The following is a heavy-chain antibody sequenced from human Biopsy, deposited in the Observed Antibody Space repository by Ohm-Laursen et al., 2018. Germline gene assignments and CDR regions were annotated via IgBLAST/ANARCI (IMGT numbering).Heavy chain of an antibody. V-gene: IGHV1-18*01. J-gene: IGHJ4*02. Sequence: EASVKVSCNASGYPFITYGISWVRQAPGQGLEWMGWISAYNGHTKFARKFQDRVTMTTDTSTTTAYMDLRSLRSDDTAVYYCARDPHGEGRDYGSYFDYWGQGTLVTVSS. CDR1: GYPFITYG. CDR2: ISAYNGHT. D-gene: IGHD4-17*01. CDR3: ARDPHGEGRDYGSYFDY.